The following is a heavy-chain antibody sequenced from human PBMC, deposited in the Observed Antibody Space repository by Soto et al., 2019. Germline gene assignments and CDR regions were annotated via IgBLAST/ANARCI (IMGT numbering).Heavy chain of an antibody. CDR1: GYTFTSYG. D-gene: IGHD3-9*01. J-gene: IGHJ5*02. CDR2: ISAYNGNT. Sequence: ASVKVSCKASGYTFTSYGISWVRQAPGQGLEWMGWISAYNGNTNYAQKLQGRVTMTTDTSTSTAYMELRSLRSDDTAVYYCARSGGRYFDWLPSSNPDWNWFDPWGQGTLVSVSS. V-gene: IGHV1-18*01. CDR3: ARSGGRYFDWLPSSNPDWNWFDP.